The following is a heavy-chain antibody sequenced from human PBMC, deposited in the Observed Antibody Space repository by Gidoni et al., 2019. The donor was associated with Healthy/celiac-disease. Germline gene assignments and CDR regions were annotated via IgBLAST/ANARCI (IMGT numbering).Heavy chain of an antibody. CDR2: ISYDGSNK. J-gene: IGHJ3*02. Sequence: QVQLVEPGGGVVQPGRSWWLPCAASGFTISSYCMHWVRQALGKGLEWVAVISYDGSNKYYADSVKGRFTISRDNSKNTLYLQMNSLRAEDTAVYYCAKGIDVLRYFDGQGAFDIWGQGTMVTVSS. CDR1: GFTISSYC. D-gene: IGHD3-9*01. CDR3: AKGIDVLRYFDGQGAFDI. V-gene: IGHV3-30*18.